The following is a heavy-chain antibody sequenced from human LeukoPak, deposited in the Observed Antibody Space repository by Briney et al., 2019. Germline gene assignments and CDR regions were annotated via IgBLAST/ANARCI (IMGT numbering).Heavy chain of an antibody. Sequence: ASVKVSCKASGYIFTAYYLHWVRQAPGQKPEGRGWIKANSGDTNYARKFQGRVTMTRDTSISTVYRELSGLTADDTAVYYCTRVGDDYPYWGQGTLVTVSS. J-gene: IGHJ4*02. CDR3: TRVGDDYPY. CDR2: IKANSGDT. CDR1: GYIFTAYY. V-gene: IGHV1-2*02. D-gene: IGHD5-24*01.